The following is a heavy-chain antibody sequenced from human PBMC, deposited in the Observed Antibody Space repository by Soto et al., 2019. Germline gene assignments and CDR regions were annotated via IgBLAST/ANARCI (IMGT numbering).Heavy chain of an antibody. CDR1: GLSFSDCG. D-gene: IGHD2-15*01. J-gene: IGHJ4*02. CDR2: ISSDGSDK. Sequence: QVQLVESGGGVVQPGRSLRLSCAASGLSFSDCGMHWVRQAPGKGLEWVAAISSDGSDKYYSESVKGLFTISRDNSRNTLFLQMNSLRVGDTAVYYCVKGSEVARQELDYWGQGNLVKVSS. V-gene: IGHV3-30*18. CDR3: VKGSEVARQELDY.